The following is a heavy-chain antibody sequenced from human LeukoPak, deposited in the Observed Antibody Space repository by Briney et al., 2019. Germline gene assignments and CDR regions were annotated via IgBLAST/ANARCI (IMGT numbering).Heavy chain of an antibody. J-gene: IGHJ5*02. D-gene: IGHD4-17*01. V-gene: IGHV3-74*01. CDR1: GFTFSSYW. Sequence: GGSLRLSCAASGFTFSSYWMHWVRQAPGKGLVWVSRINSDGSSTSYADSVKGRFTISRDNAKNTLYLRMNSLRAEDTAVYYCARGNYGDSNWFDPWGQGTLVTVSS. CDR3: ARGNYGDSNWFDP. CDR2: INSDGSST.